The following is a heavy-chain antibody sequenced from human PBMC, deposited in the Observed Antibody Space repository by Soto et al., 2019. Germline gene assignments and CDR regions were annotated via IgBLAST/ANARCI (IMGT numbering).Heavy chain of an antibody. J-gene: IGHJ5*02. CDR3: VRDHGSGSYPWFDP. CDR2: IYYSGST. Sequence: SETLSLTCTVSGGSISSSSYYWGWIRQPPGKGLEWIGSIYYSGSTYYNPSLKSRVTISVDTSKNQFSLKLSSVTAADTAVYYCVRDHGSGSYPWFDPWGQGTLVTVSS. CDR1: GGSISSSSYY. V-gene: IGHV4-39*01. D-gene: IGHD3-10*01.